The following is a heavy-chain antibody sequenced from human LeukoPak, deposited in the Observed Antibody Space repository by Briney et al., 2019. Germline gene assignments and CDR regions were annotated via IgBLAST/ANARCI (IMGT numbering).Heavy chain of an antibody. Sequence: GGSLSLFCAPSGFILCIYPTSGVREARGGGVECGSCISGSDGSTYYADSVKGRFTISRDNSKNTLYLQMNRLRAEDAAVYYCARDPRSNRFDYWGQGTLVTVSS. D-gene: IGHD4/OR15-4a*01. V-gene: IGHV3-23*01. CDR2: ISGSDGST. J-gene: IGHJ4*02. CDR3: ARDPRSNRFDY. CDR1: GFILCIYP.